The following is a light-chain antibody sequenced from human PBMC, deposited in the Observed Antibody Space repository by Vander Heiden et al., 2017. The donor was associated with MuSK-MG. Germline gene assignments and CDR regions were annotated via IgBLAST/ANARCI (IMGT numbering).Light chain of an antibody. Sequence: QSALTQPASVSGSPGQEITISCTGTSSDVGTSNLLPWYQPQPGNVPQTMIYEGNNRPAVASNRFSGSESGNTASLTISARGAEDDADYYCCSDASGGMWVFGGGTKLTVL. CDR1: SSDVGTSNL. CDR2: EGN. CDR3: CSDASGGMWV. V-gene: IGLV2-23*01. J-gene: IGLJ3*02.